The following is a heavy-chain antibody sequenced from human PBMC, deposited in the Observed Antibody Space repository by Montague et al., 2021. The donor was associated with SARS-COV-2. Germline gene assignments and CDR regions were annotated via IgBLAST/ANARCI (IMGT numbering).Heavy chain of an antibody. D-gene: IGHD3-10*01. CDR3: AKQYYYGSGSYSSVVPEYFDL. CDR1: GFTFSSYG. V-gene: IGHV3-30*18. Sequence: SLRLSCAASGFTFSSYGMHWVRRAPGKGPEWVAVISYDGSNKYYADSVKGRFTISRDNSKNTLYLQMNSLRAEDTAVYYCAKQYYYGSGSYSSVVPEYFDLWGRGTLVTVSS. CDR2: ISYDGSNK. J-gene: IGHJ2*01.